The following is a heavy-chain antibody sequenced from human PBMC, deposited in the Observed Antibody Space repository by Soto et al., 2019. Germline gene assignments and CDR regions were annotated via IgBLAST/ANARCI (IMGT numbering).Heavy chain of an antibody. V-gene: IGHV2-26*01. J-gene: IGHJ6*02. Sequence: QVTLKESGPVLVKPTETLTLTCTVSGFSLSNARMGVSWIRQPPGKALEWLAHIFSNDEKSYSTSLKSRLTISTDTSKSQVVLTMTDMDPVDTATSSCARIGITMVRGVIITHYGMDVWGQGTTVTVSS. CDR3: ARIGITMVRGVIITHYGMDV. CDR1: GFSLSNARMG. D-gene: IGHD3-10*01. CDR2: IFSNDEK.